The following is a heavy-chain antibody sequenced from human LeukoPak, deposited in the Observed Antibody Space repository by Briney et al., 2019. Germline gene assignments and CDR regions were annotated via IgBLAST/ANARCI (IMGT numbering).Heavy chain of an antibody. CDR3: AKDDGWLQYNY. CDR2: ISGSGGST. J-gene: IGHJ4*02. CDR1: GFTFSSYW. V-gene: IGHV3-23*01. Sequence: GGSLRLSCAASGFTFSSYWMSWVRQAPGKGLEWVSAISGSGGSTYYADSVKGRFTISRDNSKNTVYLQMNSLRAEDTAVYYCAKDDGWLQYNYWGQGTLVTVSS. D-gene: IGHD5-24*01.